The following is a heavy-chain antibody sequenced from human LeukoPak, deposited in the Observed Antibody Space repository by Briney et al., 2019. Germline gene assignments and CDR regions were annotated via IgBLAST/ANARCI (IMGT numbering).Heavy chain of an antibody. V-gene: IGHV4-4*02. J-gene: IGHJ4*02. D-gene: IGHD6-19*01. Sequence: SETLSLNSAVSGGSISSSNWWRWVRQPPGKGLEWIGEIYHSASTTYNPSLKSRVTISVDKSKTQFSLKLSSVTAADTAVYYCATSCAHSGCDYWGQGTLVTVSS. CDR1: GGSISSSNW. CDR3: ATSCAHSGCDY. CDR2: IYHSAST.